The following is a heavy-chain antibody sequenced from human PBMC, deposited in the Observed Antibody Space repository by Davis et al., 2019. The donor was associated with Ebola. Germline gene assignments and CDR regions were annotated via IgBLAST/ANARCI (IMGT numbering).Heavy chain of an antibody. J-gene: IGHJ4*02. CDR2: VSHSEREK. V-gene: IGHV3-30*04. D-gene: IGHD3-3*01. CDR1: GFTFSTYA. CDR3: ARAVFHEVLDY. Sequence: PGGSLRLSCAASGFTFSTYAMHWVRQAPGKGLEWVAVVSHSEREKFYADSVKGRFTISRDNSENTLYLQMNSLTADDTAVYYCARAVFHEVLDYWGQGTLVSVPS.